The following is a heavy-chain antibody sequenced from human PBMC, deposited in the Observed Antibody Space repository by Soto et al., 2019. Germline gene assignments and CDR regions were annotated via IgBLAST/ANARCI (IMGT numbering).Heavy chain of an antibody. CDR2: IYYSGST. D-gene: IGHD3-22*01. J-gene: IGHJ4*02. CDR1: GGSISSGDSC. CDR3: ASSLLYYYDSSGLFDY. V-gene: IGHV4-30-4*01. Sequence: TLSLTCTVSGGSISSGDSCWSWIRQPPGKGLERFGYIYYSGSTYYNPSLKSRVTISVDTSKNQFSLKLSSVTAADTAVYYCASSLLYYYDSSGLFDYWGQGTLVTVSS.